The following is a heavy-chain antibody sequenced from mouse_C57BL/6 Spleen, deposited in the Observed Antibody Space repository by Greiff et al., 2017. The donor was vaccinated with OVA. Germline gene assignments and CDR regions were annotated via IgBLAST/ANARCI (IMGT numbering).Heavy chain of an antibody. CDR3: APAGFAD. CDR2: INPNNGGT. CDR1: GYTFTDSY. J-gene: IGHJ3*01. Sequence: VHLQQSVPELVKPGASVKISCKASGYTFTDSYMNWVKQSHEKSLEWIGDINPNNGGTSYNPKFKGKATLTVDKSSSAAYLELRSLTAEDSAVYYCAPAGFADWGQGTLVTVSA. V-gene: IGHV1-26*01.